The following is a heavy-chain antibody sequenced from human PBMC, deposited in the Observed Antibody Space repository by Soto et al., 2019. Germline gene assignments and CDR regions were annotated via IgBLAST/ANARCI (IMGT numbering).Heavy chain of an antibody. Sequence: GASVKVSCKTSGYSFTRDDINWVRQAPGQGLEWMGWISGYNGNTKYAEKFQGRVTMTTDTSTSTAHMELRSLRSDDTDVYYCAREGQAPYYYYGMDVWG. J-gene: IGHJ6*02. CDR1: GYSFTRDD. CDR3: AREGQAPYYYYGMDV. CDR2: ISGYNGNT. V-gene: IGHV1-18*01.